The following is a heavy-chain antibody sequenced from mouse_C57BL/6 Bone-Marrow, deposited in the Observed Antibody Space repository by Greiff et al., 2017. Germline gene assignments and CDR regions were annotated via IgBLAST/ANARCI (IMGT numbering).Heavy chain of an antibody. CDR1: GFNIKDDY. J-gene: IGHJ2*01. Sequence: EVQLVESGAELVRPGASVKLSCTASGFNIKDDYMHWVKQRPEQGLEWIGWIDPENGDTEYASKFQGKATITADTSSNTAYLQLSSLTSEDTAVYYCTTYYYDVDYWGQGTTLTVSS. V-gene: IGHV14-4*01. CDR3: TTYYYDVDY. CDR2: IDPENGDT. D-gene: IGHD1-1*01.